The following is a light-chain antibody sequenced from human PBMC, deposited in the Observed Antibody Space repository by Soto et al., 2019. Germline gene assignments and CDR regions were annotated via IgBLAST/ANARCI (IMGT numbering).Light chain of an antibody. CDR3: QQYDNLPGA. V-gene: IGKV1-33*01. J-gene: IGKJ3*01. Sequence: DIQMTQSPSSLSASVGDRVTITCQASQDISDYLNWYQQKPGKAPKLLIYDASNLETGVPSRFSGSGSGTDFTFTISSLQAEDIATYYCQQYDNLPGAFVPGTKVDVK. CDR2: DAS. CDR1: QDISDY.